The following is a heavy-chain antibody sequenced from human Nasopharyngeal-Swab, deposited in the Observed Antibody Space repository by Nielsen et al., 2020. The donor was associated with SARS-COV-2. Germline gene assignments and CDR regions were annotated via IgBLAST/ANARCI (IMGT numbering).Heavy chain of an antibody. V-gene: IGHV1-2*02. CDR2: INPNSGGT. D-gene: IGHD6-13*01. J-gene: IGHJ4*02. CDR3: ASTPSGYSSSWPFDY. Sequence: ASVKVSCKASGYTFTSYYMHWVRQAPGQGLEWMGWINPNSGGTNYAQKFQGRVTMTRDTSISTAYMELSRLRSDDTAVYYCASTPSGYSSSWPFDYWGQGTLVTVSS. CDR1: GYTFTSYY.